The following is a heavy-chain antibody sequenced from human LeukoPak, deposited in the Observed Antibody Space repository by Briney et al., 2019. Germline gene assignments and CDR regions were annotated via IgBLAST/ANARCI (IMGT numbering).Heavy chain of an antibody. Sequence: GGSQGLSCAASGFPFSSYDMHWVRQAPGKGLEWVAVIWYDGSNKYYADSVKGRFTISRDNSKNTLYLQINSLRAEDTAAYYCARSLRGSYYHYSYGKDVWGQGTTVTVSS. CDR3: ARSLRGSYYHYSYGKDV. D-gene: IGHD1-26*01. CDR1: GFPFSSYD. V-gene: IGHV3-33*08. J-gene: IGHJ6*02. CDR2: IWYDGSNK.